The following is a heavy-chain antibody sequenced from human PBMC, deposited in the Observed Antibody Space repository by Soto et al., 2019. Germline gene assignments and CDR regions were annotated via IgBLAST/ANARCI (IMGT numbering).Heavy chain of an antibody. V-gene: IGHV1-18*01. Sequence: GASVKVSCKASGYTFTSYGISWVRQAPGQGLEWMGWISAYNGNTNYAQKLQGRVTMTTDTSTSTAYMELRSLRSDETAVYYCARDPNRYDYSNHPRGFDPWGQGTLVTVSS. D-gene: IGHD4-4*01. CDR1: GYTFTSYG. CDR3: ARDPNRYDYSNHPRGFDP. J-gene: IGHJ5*02. CDR2: ISAYNGNT.